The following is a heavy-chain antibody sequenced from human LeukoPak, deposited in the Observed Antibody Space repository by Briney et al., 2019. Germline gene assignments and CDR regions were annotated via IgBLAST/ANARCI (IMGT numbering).Heavy chain of an antibody. CDR1: GFTFSSYA. CDR2: ISYDGSNK. J-gene: IGHJ4*02. D-gene: IGHD3-3*01. CDR3: ARDPIFGVVMFGGNIGY. Sequence: PGGSLRLSCAASGFTFSSYAMHWVRQAPGKGLEWVAVISYDGSNKYYADSVKGRFTISRDNSKNTLHLQMNSLRAEDTAVYYCARDPIFGVVMFGGNIGYWGQGTLVTVSS. V-gene: IGHV3-30-3*01.